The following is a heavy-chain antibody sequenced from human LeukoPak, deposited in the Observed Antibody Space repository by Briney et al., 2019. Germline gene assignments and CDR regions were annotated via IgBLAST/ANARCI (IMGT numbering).Heavy chain of an antibody. CDR1: GGSFSGYY. CDR3: ARGGIAVAGTKFDY. J-gene: IGHJ4*02. CDR2: INHSGST. V-gene: IGHV4-34*01. D-gene: IGHD6-19*01. Sequence: SETLSLTCAVYGGSFSGYYWSWIRQPPGKGLEWIGEINHSGSTNYNPSLKGRVTISVDTSKNQFSLKLSSVTAADTAVYYCARGGIAVAGTKFDYWGQRTLVTVSS.